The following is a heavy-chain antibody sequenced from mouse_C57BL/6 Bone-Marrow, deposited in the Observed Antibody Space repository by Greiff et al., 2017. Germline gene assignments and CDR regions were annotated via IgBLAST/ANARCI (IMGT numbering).Heavy chain of an antibody. CDR3: ARWRVTTRYFDV. D-gene: IGHD2-2*01. CDR1: GYAFSSYW. CDR2: IYPGDGDT. Sequence: QVQLQQSGAELVKPGASVKISCKASGYAFSSYWMNWVKQRPGKGLEWIGQIYPGDGDTNYNGKFKGKATLTADKSASTAYMKLSSLTSEDYAVYICARWRVTTRYFDVWGTGTTVTVSS. J-gene: IGHJ1*03. V-gene: IGHV1-80*01.